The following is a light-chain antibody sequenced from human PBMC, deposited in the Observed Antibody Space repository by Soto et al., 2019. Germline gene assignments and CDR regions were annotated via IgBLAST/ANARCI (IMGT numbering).Light chain of an antibody. Sequence: EFVLTQSPGTLSLSPGERATLSCRASQSISSSFLAWYQHKPGQAPRLLIYGASFRGTGIPDRFSGGGSGPDLTLTISRLEPEDFAVYYCQRYGSSPPLTFGRGTKVEI. CDR3: QRYGSSPPLT. V-gene: IGKV3-20*01. J-gene: IGKJ4*01. CDR1: QSISSSF. CDR2: GAS.